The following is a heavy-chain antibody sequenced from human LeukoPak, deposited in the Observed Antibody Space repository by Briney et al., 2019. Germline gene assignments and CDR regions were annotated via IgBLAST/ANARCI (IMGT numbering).Heavy chain of an antibody. V-gene: IGHV3-33*01. J-gene: IGHJ3*02. CDR2: IWYDGNNK. CDR1: GFTFSSYV. D-gene: IGHD6-13*01. CDR3: ASARPTSSWTAFDI. Sequence: GRSLRLSCAASGFTFSSYVMHLVRQAPGKGLEWVTIIWYDGNNKYYADSVKGRFTISRDNSKNTLYLQINSLRAEDTAVYYCASARPTSSWTAFDIWGQGTMVTVSS.